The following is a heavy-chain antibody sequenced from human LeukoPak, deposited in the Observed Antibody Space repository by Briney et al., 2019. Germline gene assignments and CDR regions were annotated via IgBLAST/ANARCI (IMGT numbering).Heavy chain of an antibody. Sequence: RGGSLRLSCAASGFTFSSYEMNWVRQAPGKGLEWVSYISSSGSTIYYADSVKGRFTISRDNAKNSLYLQMNGLRAEDTAVYYCAELGITMIGGVWGKGTTVTISS. J-gene: IGHJ6*04. CDR3: AELGITMIGGV. CDR1: GFTFSSYE. CDR2: ISSSGSTI. D-gene: IGHD3-10*02. V-gene: IGHV3-48*03.